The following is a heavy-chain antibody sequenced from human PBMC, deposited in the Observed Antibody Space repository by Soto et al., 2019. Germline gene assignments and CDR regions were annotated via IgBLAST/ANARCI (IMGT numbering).Heavy chain of an antibody. CDR2: IWYDGSNK. D-gene: IGHD2-2*03. CDR1: GFTFSSYG. CDR3: ARDYGYEAKDLYGMDV. V-gene: IGHV3-33*01. J-gene: IGHJ6*02. Sequence: HPGGSLRLSCAASGFTFSSYGMHWVRQASGKGLEWVAVIWYDGSNKYYADSVKGRFTISRDNSKNTLYLQMNSLRAEDTAVYYCARDYGYEAKDLYGMDVWGQGTTVTVSS.